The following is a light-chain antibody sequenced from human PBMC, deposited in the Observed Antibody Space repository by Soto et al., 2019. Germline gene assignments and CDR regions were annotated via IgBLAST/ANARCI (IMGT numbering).Light chain of an antibody. CDR3: QHYGSSWT. CDR1: QSVSSSY. CDR2: GAS. V-gene: IGKV3-20*01. Sequence: DIVLTQSPGTLSLSPGERATLSCRASQSVSSSYLAWYQQKAGQAPRLLIYGASNRATGIPDRFSGSGSGTDFILTISRLEPEDFAVYYCQHYGSSWTFGQGTKVDI. J-gene: IGKJ1*01.